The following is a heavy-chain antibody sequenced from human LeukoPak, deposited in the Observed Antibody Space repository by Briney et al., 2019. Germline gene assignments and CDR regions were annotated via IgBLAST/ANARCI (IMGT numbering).Heavy chain of an antibody. V-gene: IGHV3-23*01. D-gene: IGHD2-2*01. CDR2: ISGSGGST. J-gene: IGHJ4*02. CDR1: GFTFSSYG. Sequence: GGSLRLSCAASGFTFSSYGMSWVRQAPGKGLEWVSAISGSGGSTYYADSVKGRFTISRDNSKNTLYLQMNSLRAEDTAVYYCARPYCSSTSCYGEWWGQGTLVTVSS. CDR3: ARPYCSSTSCYGEW.